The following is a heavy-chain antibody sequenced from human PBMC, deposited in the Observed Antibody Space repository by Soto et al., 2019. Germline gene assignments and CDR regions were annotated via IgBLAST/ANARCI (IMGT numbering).Heavy chain of an antibody. CDR2: IYYSGST. J-gene: IGHJ5*02. D-gene: IGHD3-10*01. Sequence: PSETLSLTCTVSGGSISSYYWSWIRQPPGKGLEWIGYIYYSGSTNYNPSLKSRVTISVDTSKNQFSLKLSSVTAADTAVYCCARDYYGSGTYNWFDPWGQGTLVTVSS. CDR3: ARDYYGSGTYNWFDP. CDR1: GGSISSYY. V-gene: IGHV4-59*01.